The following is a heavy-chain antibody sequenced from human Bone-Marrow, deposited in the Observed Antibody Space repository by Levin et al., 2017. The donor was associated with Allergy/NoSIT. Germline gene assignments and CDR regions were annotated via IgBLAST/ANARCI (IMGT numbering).Heavy chain of an antibody. V-gene: IGHV4-59*11. CDR2: IDHTGGGT. Sequence: PSQTLSLTCTVSGASLNTHYWNWIRQPPGKGLEWLGYIDHTGGGTNYNPSLRGRVSISLDMSKNQISLTLASVTAADTAIYYCARGDPFADYWGQGTLVTVSS. CDR1: GASLNTHY. J-gene: IGHJ4*02. CDR3: ARGDPFADY. D-gene: IGHD3-3*02.